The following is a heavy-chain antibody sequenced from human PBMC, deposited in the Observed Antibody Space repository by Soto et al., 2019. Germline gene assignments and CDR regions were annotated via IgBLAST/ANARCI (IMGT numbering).Heavy chain of an antibody. V-gene: IGHV4-39*01. D-gene: IGHD6-13*01. J-gene: IGHJ4*02. CDR2: IYYSGST. CDR1: GGSISSSSYY. CDR3: ERTYSPPYYFDY. Sequence: SETLSLTCTVSGGSISSSSYYWGWIRQPPGKGLEWIGSIYYSGSTYYNPSLKSRVTISVDTSKNQFSLKLSSVTAAETAVYYCERTYSPPYYFDYWGPGTLLTVST.